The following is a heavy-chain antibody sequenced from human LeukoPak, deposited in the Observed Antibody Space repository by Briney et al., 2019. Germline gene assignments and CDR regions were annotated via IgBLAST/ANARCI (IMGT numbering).Heavy chain of an antibody. V-gene: IGHV4-31*03. CDR2: VHYSRSN. CDR3: ARDTYCSGGSCYEGAFDY. CDR1: GGSISSGGYY. D-gene: IGHD2-15*01. Sequence: SETLSLTCTVSGGSISSGGYYWNWIRQQPGAGLEWIGNVHYSRSNSYNPSLRSRVTISVDTSKNQFSLRLSSVTAADTALYYCARDTYCSGGSCYEGAFDYWGRGTLVTVSS. J-gene: IGHJ4*02.